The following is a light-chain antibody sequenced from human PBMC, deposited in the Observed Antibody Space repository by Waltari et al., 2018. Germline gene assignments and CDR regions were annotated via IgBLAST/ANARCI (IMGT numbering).Light chain of an antibody. Sequence: TCQATKDITTSLSWFQQKPGKAPPLLIYDASSLQAGVPSRFSGTGSGTAFSFTITSLQPEDSATYYCQHYHSLPYTFGRGTKLQIK. V-gene: IGKV1-33*01. CDR1: KDITTS. CDR2: DAS. J-gene: IGKJ2*01. CDR3: QHYHSLPYT.